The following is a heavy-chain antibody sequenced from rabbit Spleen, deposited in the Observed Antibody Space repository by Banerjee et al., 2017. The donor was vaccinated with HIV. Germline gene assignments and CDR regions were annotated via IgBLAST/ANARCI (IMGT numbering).Heavy chain of an antibody. CDR2: IYTSSGNT. CDR3: ARPKTYDDAGDHTTPSYFDL. J-gene: IGHJ4*01. CDR1: GIDFSSYYY. Sequence: QQQLEESGGGLVKPGGTLTLTCKASGIDFSSYYYMCWVRQAPGKGLELIACIYTSSGNTYYASWAKGRFTISKTSSTTVTLQMTSLTDADTATYFCARPKTYDDAGDHTTPSYFDLWGPGTLVTVS. V-gene: IGHV1S45*01. D-gene: IGHD2-1*01.